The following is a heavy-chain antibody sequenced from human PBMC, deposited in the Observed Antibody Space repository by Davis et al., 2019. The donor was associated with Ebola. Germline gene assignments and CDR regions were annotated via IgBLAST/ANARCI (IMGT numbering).Heavy chain of an antibody. J-gene: IGHJ6*02. CDR3: ARDSGYCSGGSCYSYGMDV. CDR1: VYILPSYF. D-gene: IGHD2-15*01. Sequence: SVTVPRQASVYILPSYFMHWLRQPPAQRLEWMGIINLSGCSTSYAQKFQGRVTMTRDTSTSTVYMELSSLRSEDTAVYYCARDSGYCSGGSCYSYGMDVWGQGTTVTVSS. V-gene: IGHV1-46*01. CDR2: INLSGCST.